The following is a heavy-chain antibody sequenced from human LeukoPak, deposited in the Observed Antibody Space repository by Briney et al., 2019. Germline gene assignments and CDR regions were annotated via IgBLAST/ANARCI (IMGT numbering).Heavy chain of an antibody. V-gene: IGHV3-30*18. D-gene: IGHD6-6*01. CDR1: GFTFSSYG. J-gene: IGHJ6*02. Sequence: PGGSLRLSCAASGFTFSSYGMRWVRQAPGKGLEWVAVISYDGSNKYYADSVKGRFTISRDNSKNTLYLQMNSLRAEDTAVYYCAKGGVGSSPYYYYGMDVWGQGTTVTVSS. CDR3: AKGGVGSSPYYYYGMDV. CDR2: ISYDGSNK.